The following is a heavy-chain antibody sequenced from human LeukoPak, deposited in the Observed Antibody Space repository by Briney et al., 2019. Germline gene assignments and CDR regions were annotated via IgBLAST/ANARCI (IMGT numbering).Heavy chain of an antibody. CDR1: GYTFTSYG. CDR2: ISAYNGNT. D-gene: IGHD6-19*01. J-gene: IGHJ3*02. Sequence: ASVKVSFKSSGYTFTSYGISWVRQAPGQGLEWMGWISAYNGNTNYAQTLQGRFTMTTDTSTSTAYMELGSLRSDDTAVYYCAKDPRRYSSGSDAFDIWRQATMVTVSS. V-gene: IGHV1-18*01. CDR3: AKDPRRYSSGSDAFDI.